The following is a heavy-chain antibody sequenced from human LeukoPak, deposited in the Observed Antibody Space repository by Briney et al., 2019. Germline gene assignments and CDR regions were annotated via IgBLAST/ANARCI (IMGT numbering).Heavy chain of an antibody. CDR2: IHTSGST. CDR3: AITTPYGDY. D-gene: IGHD4-17*01. CDR1: GGSISNYY. V-gene: IGHV4-4*07. J-gene: IGHJ4*02. Sequence: SETLSLTCTVSGGSISNYYWSWIRQSAGKGLEWIGRIHTSGSTNYKFSLESRVTMSVDSSKNQFSLKLSSVTAADTAVYYCAITTPYGDYWGQGTLVTVSS.